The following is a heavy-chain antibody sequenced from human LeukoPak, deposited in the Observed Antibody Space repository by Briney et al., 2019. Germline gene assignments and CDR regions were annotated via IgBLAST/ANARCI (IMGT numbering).Heavy chain of an antibody. D-gene: IGHD3-10*01. J-gene: IGHJ5*02. CDR1: GYTFTSYY. CDR2: INPSGGST. Sequence: GASVKVSCKASGYTFTSYYMHWVRQAPGQGLEWMGIINPSGGSTSYAQKFQGRVTMTEDTSTDTAYMELSSLRSEDTAVYYCATAGSQNTLRGDNWFDPWGQGTLVTVSS. V-gene: IGHV1-46*01. CDR3: ATAGSQNTLRGDNWFDP.